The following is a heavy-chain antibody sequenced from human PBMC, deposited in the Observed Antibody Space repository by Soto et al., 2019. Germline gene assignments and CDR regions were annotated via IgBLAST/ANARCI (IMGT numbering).Heavy chain of an antibody. J-gene: IGHJ5*01. D-gene: IGHD2-8*01. CDR2: TYYRSKWEN. V-gene: IGHV6-1*01. Sequence: PSQTLSLTCAISGDSVSTNSATCDWIRQSPSRGLEWLGRTYYRSKWENDYAVSVKGRITINPDTSNNQFSLQLNSVTPDDTAVYYCARLIGNSWLDSWGQGTLVTVSS. CDR1: GDSVSTNSAT. CDR3: ARLIGNSWLDS.